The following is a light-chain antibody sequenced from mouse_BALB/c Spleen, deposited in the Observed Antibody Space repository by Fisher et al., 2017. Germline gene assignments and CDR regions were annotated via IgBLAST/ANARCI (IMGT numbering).Light chain of an antibody. V-gene: IGKV4-57-1*01. CDR3: QQWSSNPYT. J-gene: IGKJ2*01. CDR2: RTS. Sequence: DIVMTQTTAIMSASPGEKVTMTCRASSSVSSSYLHWYQQKSGASPKPLIHRTSNLASGVPARFSGSGSGTSYSLTISSMEAEDAATYYCQQWSSNPYTFGGGTKLEIK. CDR1: SSVSSSY.